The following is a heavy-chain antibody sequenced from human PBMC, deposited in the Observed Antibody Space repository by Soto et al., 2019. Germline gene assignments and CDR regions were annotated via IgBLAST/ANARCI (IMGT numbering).Heavy chain of an antibody. D-gene: IGHD3-16*01. CDR2: IYYIGST. V-gene: IGHV4-61*01. Sequence: PSETLSLTCTVSDGSVNSGNYYWSWIRQPPGKGLEWIGHIYYIGSTNYNPSLKRRVTISVDTSKNQFSLKVTSVTAADTAVYFCAREEKQLSRYGGDFDYWGQGILVTVSS. CDR1: DGSVNSGNYY. CDR3: AREEKQLSRYGGDFDY. J-gene: IGHJ4*02.